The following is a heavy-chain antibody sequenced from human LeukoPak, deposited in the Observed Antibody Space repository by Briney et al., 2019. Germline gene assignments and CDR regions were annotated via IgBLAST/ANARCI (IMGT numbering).Heavy chain of an antibody. D-gene: IGHD5/OR15-5a*01. CDR3: ARVSVVSYYFDF. J-gene: IGHJ4*02. CDR1: EFTLSDYW. CDR2: IKLDGTEK. V-gene: IGHV3-7*01. Sequence: GGSLRLSCAASEFTLSDYWMTWVRQAPGKGLEWVANIKLDGTEKYYVDSVKGRFTVSRDDANKSLYLQMDSLRAEDSAVYYCARVSVVSYYFDFWGQGTLVTVSS.